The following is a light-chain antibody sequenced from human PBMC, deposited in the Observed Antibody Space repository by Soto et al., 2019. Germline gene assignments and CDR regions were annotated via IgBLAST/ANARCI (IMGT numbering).Light chain of an antibody. CDR3: SSYTSSSTLD. CDR1: SSDVGGYNY. V-gene: IGLV2-14*01. Sequence: QSALTQPASVSGSPGQSITISCTGTSSDVGGYNYVSWYQQHPGKAPKLMIYDVSNRPSGVSNRFSGAKSGNTASRTISGLQAEDEADYYCSSYTSSSTLDFGTGTKVTVL. J-gene: IGLJ1*01. CDR2: DVS.